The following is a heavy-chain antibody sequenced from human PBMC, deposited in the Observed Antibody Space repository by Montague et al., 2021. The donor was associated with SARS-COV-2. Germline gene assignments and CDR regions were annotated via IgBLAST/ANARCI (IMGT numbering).Heavy chain of an antibody. V-gene: IGHV4-39*01. J-gene: IGHJ4*02. D-gene: IGHD2-2*01. CDR2: VYYSRGT. CDR1: GVSISSSNYY. Sequence: SETLSLTCSVSGVSISSSNYYWGWVRQPPGKGLEWIGYVYYSRGTYYNPSLESRVTISVDTSKNQFSLKLSSATAADTAVYYCARGISCWWAVGYWDQGTLVTVSS. CDR3: ARGISCWWAVGY.